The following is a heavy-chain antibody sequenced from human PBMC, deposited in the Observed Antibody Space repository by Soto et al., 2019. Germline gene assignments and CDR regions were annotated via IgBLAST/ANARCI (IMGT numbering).Heavy chain of an antibody. CDR3: ATAAAGTYYGMDV. J-gene: IGHJ6*02. V-gene: IGHV4-61*01. CDR2: IYYSGST. Sequence: KASETLSLTCTVSGGSVSIGSYYWSWMRQPPGKGLEWIGYIYYSGSTNYNPSLKSRVTISVDTSKNQFSLKLSSVTAADTAVYYCATAAAGTYYGMDVWGQGTTVTVSS. CDR1: GGSVSIGSYY. D-gene: IGHD6-13*01.